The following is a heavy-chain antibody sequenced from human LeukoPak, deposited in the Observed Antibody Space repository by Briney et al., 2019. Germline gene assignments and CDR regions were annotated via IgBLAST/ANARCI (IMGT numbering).Heavy chain of an antibody. J-gene: IGHJ6*03. CDR1: EFTFSSYW. Sequence: GGSLRLSCAASEFTFSSYWVSWVRQAPGKGLEWVANINEDGSVKDYVDSVKGRYTISRDNARNSLYLQMNSLRAEDTALYYCAKEAVVTGSTGIQSDSYYYYMDVWGKGTTVTISS. CDR2: INEDGSVK. V-gene: IGHV3-7*03. D-gene: IGHD4-23*01. CDR3: AKEAVVTGSTGIQSDSYYYYMDV.